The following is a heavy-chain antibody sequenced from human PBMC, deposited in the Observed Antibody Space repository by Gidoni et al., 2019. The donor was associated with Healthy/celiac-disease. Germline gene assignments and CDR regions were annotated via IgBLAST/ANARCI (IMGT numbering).Heavy chain of an antibody. V-gene: IGHV1-18*01. CDR1: GYTFTSYG. Sequence: QVQLVQSGAEVKKPGASVKVSCKVSGYTFTSYGISWVRQAPGQGLEWMGWISAYNGNTNYAQKLQGRVTMTTDTSTSTAYMELRSLRSDDTAVYYCARESCSGGSCYSGWFDPWGQGTLVTVSS. CDR2: ISAYNGNT. D-gene: IGHD2-15*01. CDR3: ARESCSGGSCYSGWFDP. J-gene: IGHJ5*02.